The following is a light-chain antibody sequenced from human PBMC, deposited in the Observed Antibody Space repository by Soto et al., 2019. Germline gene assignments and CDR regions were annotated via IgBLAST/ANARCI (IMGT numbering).Light chain of an antibody. V-gene: IGKV2-28*01. CDR3: MQVMQTPVT. Sequence: DIVMTQSPLSLPVTPGEPASISCRSSQSLLHGTGYNYLDWYLQKTGQSTQLLIQMGSMRASGVPDRISGSGSSTDFTLKISREEAEDVGVYYCMQVMQTPVTFGPGTKVDI. CDR1: QSLLHGTGYNY. J-gene: IGKJ3*01. CDR2: MGS.